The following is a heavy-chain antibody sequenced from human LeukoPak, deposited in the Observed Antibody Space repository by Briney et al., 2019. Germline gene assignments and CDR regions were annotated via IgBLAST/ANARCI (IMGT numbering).Heavy chain of an antibody. CDR2: MNPNSGNT. CDR1: GYTFTSYD. Sequence: GASVKVSCKASGYTFTSYDINWVRQATGQGLEWMGWMNPNSGNTGYAQKFQGRVTMTRNTSISTAYMELSSLRSEDTAVYYCARDHIAVAGYNWFDPWGQGTLVTVSS. D-gene: IGHD6-19*01. CDR3: ARDHIAVAGYNWFDP. V-gene: IGHV1-8*01. J-gene: IGHJ5*02.